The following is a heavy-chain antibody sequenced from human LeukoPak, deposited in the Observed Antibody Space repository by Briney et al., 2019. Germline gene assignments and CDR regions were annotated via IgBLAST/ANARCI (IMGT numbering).Heavy chain of an antibody. J-gene: IGHJ3*01. CDR3: ARRAVTVTTSWGAFDS. Sequence: PGAPLRLSCAASGFTFSSHDMNWVRQAPGKGLEWISSISGDSDRTFYADSVKGRFTISRDNSKNTLYLQMNSLRAEDTALYYCARRAVTVTTSWGAFDSWGQGTMVTVSS. D-gene: IGHD4-17*01. V-gene: IGHV3-23*01. CDR1: GFTFSSHD. CDR2: ISGDSDRT.